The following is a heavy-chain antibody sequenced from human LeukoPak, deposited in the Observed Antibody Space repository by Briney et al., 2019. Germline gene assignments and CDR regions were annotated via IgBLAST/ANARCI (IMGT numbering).Heavy chain of an antibody. CDR1: GGSIKNYY. Sequence: SETLSLTCSVSGGSIKNYYWSWIRQPPGKGLEGLGNIYFGGTTDYNSSLKSRLTISVDTFKNQLSLNLQSVTAADTATYYCARHRSDTGGKKGVNWFDPWGQGTLVTVSS. CDR3: ARHRSDTGGKKGVNWFDP. J-gene: IGHJ5*02. D-gene: IGHD4-23*01. V-gene: IGHV4-59*01. CDR2: IYFGGTT.